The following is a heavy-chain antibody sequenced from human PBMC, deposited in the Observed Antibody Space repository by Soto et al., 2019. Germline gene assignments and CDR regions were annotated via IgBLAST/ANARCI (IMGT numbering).Heavy chain of an antibody. CDR3: ARSYSSSEGPYGMDV. CDR2: IIPIFGTA. J-gene: IGHJ6*02. V-gene: IGHV1-69*01. D-gene: IGHD6-6*01. CDR1: GFTFSNYA. Sequence: QVQLVESGGGVVQPGRSLRLSCAASGFTFSNYAMHWVRQAPGKGLEWVGGIIPIFGTANYAQKFQGRVTITADESTSTAYMELSSLRSEDTAVYYCARSYSSSEGPYGMDVWGQGTTVTVSS.